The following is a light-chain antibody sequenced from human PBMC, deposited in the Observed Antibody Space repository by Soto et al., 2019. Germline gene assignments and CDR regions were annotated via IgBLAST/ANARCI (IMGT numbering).Light chain of an antibody. V-gene: IGLV2-14*01. J-gene: IGLJ1*01. CDR2: EVS. CDR3: NSYTSSNTYV. CDR1: SSDVGAHNF. Sequence: QSVLAQPASVSGSPGQAITISCSGSSSDVGAHNFVSWYQHHPGKAPKLMIYEVSNRPSGVSNRFSGSKPGNTASLTTSGLQAEDEADYYCNSYTSSNTYVFGSGTKVTVL.